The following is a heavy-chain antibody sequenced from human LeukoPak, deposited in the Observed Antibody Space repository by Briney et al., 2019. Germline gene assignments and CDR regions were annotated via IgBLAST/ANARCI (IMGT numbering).Heavy chain of an antibody. CDR3: AKEWELTY. CDR1: GFTFSSRDW. J-gene: IGHJ4*02. V-gene: IGHV3-30*02. CDR2: IRYDGSNK. Sequence: GGSLRLSCVASGFTFSSRDWMTWVRQAPGKGLEWVAFIRYDGSNKFYADSVKGRFTISRDNPRNTLYLQMNSLRAEDTAMYHCAKEWELTYWGQGTLVTVSS. D-gene: IGHD1-26*01.